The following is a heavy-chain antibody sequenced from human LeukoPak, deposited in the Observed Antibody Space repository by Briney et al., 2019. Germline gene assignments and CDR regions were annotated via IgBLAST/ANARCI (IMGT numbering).Heavy chain of an antibody. Sequence: GAPVKVSCKASGYTFTGDFIHWVRQAPGQGLEWMGWINSDSGGTNYARKFQGRVTMTRDTSISTAYMELSSLRSDDTAVFCCARGNIATRRGENWFDPWGQGTLVTVSS. D-gene: IGHD6-6*01. CDR1: GYTFTGDF. J-gene: IGHJ5*02. CDR2: INSDSGGT. CDR3: ARGNIATRRGENWFDP. V-gene: IGHV1-2*02.